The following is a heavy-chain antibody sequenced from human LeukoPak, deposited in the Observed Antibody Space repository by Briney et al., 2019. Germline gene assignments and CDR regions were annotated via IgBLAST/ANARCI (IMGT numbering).Heavy chain of an antibody. V-gene: IGHV1-69*04. CDR1: GGTFNNYA. J-gene: IGHJ4*02. Sequence: SVKVSCKTSGGTFNNYAFSWVRQAPGQGLEWMGRIIPILGIANYAQRFQGRVTITADQSTSTAYMELSSLGSEDTAVYYCARDSVLGCGGDCYTHFDYWGQGTLVTVSS. CDR3: ARDSVLGCGGDCYTHFDY. CDR2: IIPILGIA. D-gene: IGHD2-21*02.